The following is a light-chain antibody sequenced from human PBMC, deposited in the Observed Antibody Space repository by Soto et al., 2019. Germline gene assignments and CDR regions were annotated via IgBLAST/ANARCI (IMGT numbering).Light chain of an antibody. V-gene: IGKV1-5*03. CDR2: RAS. CDR1: QSISSW. Sequence: DIQMTQSPSTLSASVGDRVTITCRASQSISSWLAWYQQKPGKAPKLLIYRASSLESGVPSRFSGSGSGTEFTLTISSLQPDDFATYYCQQYNSYSPRLTFCGGTKVEIK. CDR3: QQYNSYSPRLT. J-gene: IGKJ4*01.